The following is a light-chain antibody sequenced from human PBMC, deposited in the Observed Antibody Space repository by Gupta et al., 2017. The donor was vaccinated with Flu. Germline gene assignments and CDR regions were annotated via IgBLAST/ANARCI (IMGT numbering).Light chain of an antibody. CDR1: SSRFGNSA. J-gene: IGLJ3*02. CDR3: AAEDDSRNGWV. V-gene: IGLV1-36*01. CDR2: YDD. Sequence: QSVLTQPPSVSGAPRQRVTISCSGSSSRFGNSAVTLYQQLPGQTPNLLIYYDDRRYSGVADRFSGSKSGTSASVVTSWLQADDEADYYCAAEDDSRNGWVFGGGTKLTVV.